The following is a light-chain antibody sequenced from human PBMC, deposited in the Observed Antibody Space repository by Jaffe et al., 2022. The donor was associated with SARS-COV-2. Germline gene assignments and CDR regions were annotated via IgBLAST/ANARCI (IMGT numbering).Light chain of an antibody. CDR2: DTS. J-gene: IGKJ4*01. CDR3: QHYGNSPRS. V-gene: IGKV3-20*01. CDR1: QSVGNSY. Sequence: EIVLTQSPGTLSLSPGEGATLSCRASQSVGNSYLAWYQQKPGQAPRLLIYDTSSRATGIPDRFSGSGSGTDFTLAISRLEPEDFAVFYCQHYGNSPRSFGGGTRVDIK.